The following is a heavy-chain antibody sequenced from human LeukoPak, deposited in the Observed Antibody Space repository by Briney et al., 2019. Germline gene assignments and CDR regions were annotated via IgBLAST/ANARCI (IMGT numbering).Heavy chain of an antibody. Sequence: AASVKVSCKTSGYTFTSYYMHWVRQAPGQGLEWMGIINPSGGSTSYAQKFQGRVTMTRDTSTSTVYMELSSLRSEGAAVYYCARDRSRTFTMIEPDAFDIWGQGTMVTVSS. CDR1: GYTFTSYY. CDR3: ARDRSRTFTMIEPDAFDI. J-gene: IGHJ3*02. V-gene: IGHV1-46*01. D-gene: IGHD3-22*01. CDR2: INPSGGST.